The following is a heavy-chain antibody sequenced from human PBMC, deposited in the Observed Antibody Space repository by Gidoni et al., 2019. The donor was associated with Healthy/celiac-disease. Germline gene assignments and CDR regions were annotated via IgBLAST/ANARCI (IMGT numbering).Heavy chain of an antibody. Sequence: EVQLVESGGGLVKPGGSLRLSCAASGFTFSSYSMNWVRQAPGKGLEWVSSISSSSSYIYYADSVKGRFTISRDNAKNSLYLQMNSLRAEDTAVYYCASGYCSGGSCYGEGYWGQGTLVTVSS. CDR3: ASGYCSGGSCYGEGY. CDR2: ISSSSSYI. J-gene: IGHJ4*02. D-gene: IGHD2-15*01. V-gene: IGHV3-21*01. CDR1: GFTFSSYS.